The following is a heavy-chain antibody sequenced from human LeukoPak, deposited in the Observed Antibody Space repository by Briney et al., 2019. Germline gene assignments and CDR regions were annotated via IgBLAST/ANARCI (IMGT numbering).Heavy chain of an antibody. CDR3: ARDVVFYYFDSSGYFGAFDI. CDR2: IKQDGSEK. J-gene: IGHJ3*02. CDR1: GFTFSSYW. V-gene: IGHV3-7*01. Sequence: GSLRLSCAASGFTFSSYWMSWVRQAPGKGLEWVANIKQDGSEKYYVDSVKGRFTISRDNAKNSLYLQMNNLRAEDTAVYYCARDVVFYYFDSSGYFGAFDIWGQGTMVTVSS. D-gene: IGHD3-22*01.